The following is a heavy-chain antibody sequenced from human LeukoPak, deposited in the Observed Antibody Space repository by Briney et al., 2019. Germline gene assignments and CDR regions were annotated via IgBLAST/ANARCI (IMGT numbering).Heavy chain of an antibody. CDR2: IRYDGSNK. V-gene: IGHV3-30*02. J-gene: IGHJ6*03. CDR3: AKERRELLRDYYYYMDV. Sequence: QTGGSLRLSCAASGFTFSSYGMHWVRQAPGKGLEWVAFIRYDGSNKYYADSVKGRFTISRDNSKNTLYLQMNSLRAEDTAVYYCAKERRELLRDYYYYMDVWGKVTTVTISS. CDR1: GFTFSSYG. D-gene: IGHD1-26*01.